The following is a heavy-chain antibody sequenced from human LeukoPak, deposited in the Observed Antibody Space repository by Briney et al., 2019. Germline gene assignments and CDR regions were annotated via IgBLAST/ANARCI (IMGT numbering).Heavy chain of an antibody. CDR1: GGSISSYY. J-gene: IGHJ3*02. D-gene: IGHD2-2*01. Sequence: SETLSLTCTVSGGSISSYYWSWIRQPAGKGLEWIGRIYTSGSTNYNPSLKSRVTMSVDTSKNQFSLKLSSVTAADTAVYYCAREIGYQLPNAFDIWGQGTMVTVSS. V-gene: IGHV4-4*07. CDR2: IYTSGST. CDR3: AREIGYQLPNAFDI.